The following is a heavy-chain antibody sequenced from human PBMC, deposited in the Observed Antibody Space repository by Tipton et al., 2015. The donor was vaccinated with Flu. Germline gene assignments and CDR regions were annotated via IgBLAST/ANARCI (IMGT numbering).Heavy chain of an antibody. Sequence: LRLSCTVSGGSISSSSYYWGWIRQPPGKGLEWSGSIYYSGSTYYNPSLKSRVTISVDTSKNQFSLKLSSVTAADTAVYYCARGPEYYGEDRWGRGTLVTVSS. V-gene: IGHV4-39*07. CDR3: ARGPEYYGEDR. J-gene: IGHJ2*01. CDR1: GGSISSSSYY. CDR2: IYYSGST. D-gene: IGHD4-17*01.